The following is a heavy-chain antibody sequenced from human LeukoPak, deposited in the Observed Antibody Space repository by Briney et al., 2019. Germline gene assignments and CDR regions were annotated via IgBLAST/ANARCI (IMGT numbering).Heavy chain of an antibody. CDR3: ARAIKDYSFCSGNPYLAY. D-gene: IGHD3-3*01. CDR1: GFTFSSYT. J-gene: IGHJ4*02. CDR2: ISSSSDDI. Sequence: PGGSLRLSCAASGFTFSSYTMNWVRQAPGKGLEWVSSISSSSDDIYYADSVKGRFTISRDNAKNSLFLQVNSLRAEDTAVYYCARAIKDYSFCSGNPYLAYWGQGTLVTVSS. V-gene: IGHV3-21*01.